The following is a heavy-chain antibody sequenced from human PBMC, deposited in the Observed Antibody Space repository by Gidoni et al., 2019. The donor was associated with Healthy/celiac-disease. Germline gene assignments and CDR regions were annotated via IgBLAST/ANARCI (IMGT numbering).Heavy chain of an antibody. CDR1: GLTVSSNY. Sequence: EVQLVESGGGLVQPGGSLRLSCAASGLTVSSNYMSWVRQAPGKGLEWVSVIYSVGSTYYADSVKGRFTISRDNSKNTLYLQMNSLRAEDTAVYYCARGLMITFGGTFDYWGQGTLVTVSS. D-gene: IGHD3-16*01. CDR3: ARGLMITFGGTFDY. V-gene: IGHV3-66*01. J-gene: IGHJ4*02. CDR2: IYSVGST.